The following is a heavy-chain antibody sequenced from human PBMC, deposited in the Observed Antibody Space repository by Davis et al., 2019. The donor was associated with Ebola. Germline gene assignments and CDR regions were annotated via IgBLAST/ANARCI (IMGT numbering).Heavy chain of an antibody. Sequence: ASVKVSCKASGYTFTSYGISWVRQAPGQGLEWMGWISAYNGNTNYAQKLQGRVTMTTDTSTSTAYMELRSLRSDDTAVYYCAAVRLDCSSTSCSPVGSLDYWGQGTLVTVSS. CDR3: AAVRLDCSSTSCSPVGSLDY. V-gene: IGHV1-18*01. J-gene: IGHJ4*02. CDR1: GYTFTSYG. CDR2: ISAYNGNT. D-gene: IGHD2-2*01.